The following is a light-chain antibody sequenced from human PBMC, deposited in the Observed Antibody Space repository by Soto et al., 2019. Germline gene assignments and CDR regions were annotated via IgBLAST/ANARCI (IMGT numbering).Light chain of an antibody. Sequence: DIQMTQSPSSLSASVGDRVAITCRASQGISNYLAWYQQKPGKVPKLLIYAASTLQSGVPSRFSGSASGTDFTLTISSLQPEDVSTYYCPKYNSAPFTFGPGTKVDIK. V-gene: IGKV1-27*01. CDR1: QGISNY. CDR2: AAS. J-gene: IGKJ3*01. CDR3: PKYNSAPFT.